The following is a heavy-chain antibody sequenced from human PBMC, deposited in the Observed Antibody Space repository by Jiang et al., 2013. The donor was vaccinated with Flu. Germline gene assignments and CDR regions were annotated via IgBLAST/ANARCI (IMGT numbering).Heavy chain of an antibody. J-gene: IGHJ5*02. D-gene: IGHD3-22*01. Sequence: PGLVKPSETLSLTCTVSGGSINSYYWSWIRQPPGKGLEWIGYIYYAGNTKYNPSLESRVTISVDTSQNQFSLKVRSVTAADTAVYYCTRDPYYNSGGFYFASWGQGTLVTVSS. V-gene: IGHV4-59*01. CDR2: IYYAGNT. CDR1: GGSINSYY. CDR3: TRDPYYNSGGFYFAS.